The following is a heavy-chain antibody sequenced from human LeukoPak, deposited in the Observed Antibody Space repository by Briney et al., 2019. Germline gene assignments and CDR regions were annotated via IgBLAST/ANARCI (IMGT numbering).Heavy chain of an antibody. V-gene: IGHV3-23*01. CDR3: AKDINSQQLAYRVDY. CDR2: ISGSGGST. J-gene: IGHJ4*02. D-gene: IGHD6-13*01. Sequence: PGGSLRLACAASGFRFSSYAMSWVRQAPGKGLEWVSAISGSGGSTYYADSVKGRFTISRDNSKNTLYLQMNSLRAEDTAVYYCAKDINSQQLAYRVDYWGQGTLVTVSS. CDR1: GFRFSSYA.